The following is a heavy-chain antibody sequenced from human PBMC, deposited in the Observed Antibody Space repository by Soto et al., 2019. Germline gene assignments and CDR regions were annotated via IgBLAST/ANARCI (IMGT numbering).Heavy chain of an antibody. Sequence: TLSLTCAVYGGSFSGYYWSWSRQPPGKGLEWIGEINHSGSTNYNPSLKSRVTISVDTSKNQFSLKLSSVTAADTAVYYCARVPNYDSSGYSGAFDIWGQGTMVTVSS. V-gene: IGHV4-34*01. J-gene: IGHJ3*02. D-gene: IGHD3-22*01. CDR3: ARVPNYDSSGYSGAFDI. CDR2: INHSGST. CDR1: GGSFSGYY.